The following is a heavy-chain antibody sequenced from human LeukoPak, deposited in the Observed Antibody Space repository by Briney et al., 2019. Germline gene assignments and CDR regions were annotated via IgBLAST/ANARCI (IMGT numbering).Heavy chain of an antibody. J-gene: IGHJ3*02. V-gene: IGHV1-69*05. CDR2: IIPIFGTA. CDR3: ARVVGLTYYYDSSGYSDAFDI. D-gene: IGHD3-22*01. CDR1: GGTFSSYA. Sequence: SVKVSCKASGGTFSSYAISWVRQAPGQGLEWMGRIIPIFGTANYAQKFQGRVTITTDESTSTAYMELSSLRSEDTAVYYCARVVGLTYYYDSSGYSDAFDIWGQGTMVTVSS.